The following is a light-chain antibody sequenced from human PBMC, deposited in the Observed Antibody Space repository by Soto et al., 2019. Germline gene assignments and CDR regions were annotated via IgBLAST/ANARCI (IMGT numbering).Light chain of an antibody. V-gene: IGKV1-39*01. CDR1: QSISSY. J-gene: IGKJ5*01. CDR3: QQSYSTPVT. CDR2: AAS. Sequence: IRMPQKPSSLSAPVVDRVTVTCRASQSISSYLNWYQQKPGKAPKLLIYAASSLQSGVPSRFSGSGSGTDFTLTISSLQPEDVATYYCQQSYSTPVTFGQGTGPEV.